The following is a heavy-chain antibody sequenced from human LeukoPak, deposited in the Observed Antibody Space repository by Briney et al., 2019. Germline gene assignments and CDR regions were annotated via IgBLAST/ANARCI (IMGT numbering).Heavy chain of an antibody. J-gene: IGHJ4*02. CDR3: ARGEYYYDSSGYYADY. Sequence: GGSLRLSCAASGFTFSNYAMHWVRQAPGKGLEWVAVISYDGSNKYYADSVKGRFTISRDNSKNTLYLQMNSLRAEDTAVYYCARGEYYYDSSGYYADYWGQGTLVTVSS. CDR2: ISYDGSNK. V-gene: IGHV3-30*04. D-gene: IGHD3-22*01. CDR1: GFTFSNYA.